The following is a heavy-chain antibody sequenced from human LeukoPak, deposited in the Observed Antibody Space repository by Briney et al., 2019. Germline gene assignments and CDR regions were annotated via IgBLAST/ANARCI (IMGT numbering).Heavy chain of an antibody. CDR2: IRYDGSNK. V-gene: IGHV3-30*02. CDR3: AKPDRPFYDSSGYVAFDI. CDR1: GFTFSSYG. J-gene: IGHJ3*02. D-gene: IGHD3-22*01. Sequence: PGGSLRLSCAASGFTFSSYGMHWVRQAPGKGLEWVAFIRYDGSNKYYADSVKGRFTISRDNSKNTLYLQMNSLRAEDTAVYYCAKPDRPFYDSSGYVAFDIWGQGTMVTVSS.